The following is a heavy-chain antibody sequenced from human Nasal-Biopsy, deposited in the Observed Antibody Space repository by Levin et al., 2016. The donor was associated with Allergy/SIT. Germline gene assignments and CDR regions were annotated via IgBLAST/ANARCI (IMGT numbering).Heavy chain of an antibody. V-gene: IGHV3-21*04. CDR1: GFTFSSYT. CDR2: ITTSGSSI. J-gene: IGHJ6*02. Sequence: GGSLRLSCAASGFTFSSYTLNWVRQAPGKGLEWVSSITTSGSSIFYADSVKGRFTVSRDNAKNTLYLQMSSLRAEDTGVYYCARDLTLYGMDVWGQGTTVTVSS. CDR3: ARDLTLYGMDV. D-gene: IGHD3-9*01.